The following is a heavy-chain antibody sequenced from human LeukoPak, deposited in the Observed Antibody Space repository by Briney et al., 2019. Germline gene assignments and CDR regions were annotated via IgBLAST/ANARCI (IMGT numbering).Heavy chain of an antibody. Sequence: ASVKVSCKASGYTSTNYYMHWVRQAPGQGLEWMGWINPNNDGTNYAAQKFQGRVTMTRDTSISTAYMELSSLTSDDTAVYYCARVFFYGGNSVPFDYWGQGTLVTVSS. CDR3: ARVFFYGGNSVPFDY. D-gene: IGHD4-23*01. CDR1: GYTSTNYY. J-gene: IGHJ4*02. V-gene: IGHV1-2*02. CDR2: INPNNDGT.